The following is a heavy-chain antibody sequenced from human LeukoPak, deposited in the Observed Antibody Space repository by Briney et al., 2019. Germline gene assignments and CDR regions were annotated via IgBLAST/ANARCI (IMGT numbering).Heavy chain of an antibody. CDR1: GFTFSSYG. Sequence: GGSLRLSCTASGFTFSSYGMHWVRQAPGKGLEWVAFIRYDGSNKYYADSVKGRFTISRDNSKNTLYLQMNSLRAEDTALYYCAKDTALGGSGSYSYFDYWGQGTLVTVSS. J-gene: IGHJ4*02. CDR3: AKDTALGGSGSYSYFDY. V-gene: IGHV3-30*02. D-gene: IGHD3-10*01. CDR2: IRYDGSNK.